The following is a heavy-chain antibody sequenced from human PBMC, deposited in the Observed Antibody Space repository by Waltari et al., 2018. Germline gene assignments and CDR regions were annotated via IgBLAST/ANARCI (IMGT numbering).Heavy chain of an antibody. J-gene: IGHJ4*02. CDR1: GFTFSSYS. V-gene: IGHV3-21*01. Sequence: EVQLVESGGGLVKPGGSLRLSCAASGFTFSSYSMNWVRQAPGKGLEWVSSISSSSSYIYYADSVKGRFTISRDNAKNSLYRQMNSLRAEDTAVYYCARDRRDIVVVPAASFGYWGQGTLVTVSS. CDR3: ARDRRDIVVVPAASFGY. CDR2: ISSSSSYI. D-gene: IGHD2-2*01.